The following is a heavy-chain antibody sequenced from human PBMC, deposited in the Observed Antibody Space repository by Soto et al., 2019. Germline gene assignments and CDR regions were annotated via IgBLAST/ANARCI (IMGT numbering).Heavy chain of an antibody. V-gene: IGHV1-46*01. D-gene: IGHD2-2*01. CDR1: GYTFTSYY. CDR2: INPSGGST. CDR3: ARRYCSSTSCKNNWFDP. J-gene: IGHJ5*02. Sequence: ASVKVSCKASGYTFTSYYMHWVRQPPGQGLEWMGIINPSGGSTSYAQKFQGRVTMTRDTSTSTVYMELSSLRSEDTAVYYCARRYCSSTSCKNNWFDPWGQGTLVTVSS.